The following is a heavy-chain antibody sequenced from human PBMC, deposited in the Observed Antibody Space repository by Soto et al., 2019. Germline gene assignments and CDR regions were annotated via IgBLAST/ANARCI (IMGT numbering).Heavy chain of an antibody. Sequence: EVQLVESGGGLVQPGGSLRLSCAASGFTFSSYWMHWVRQAPGKGLVWVSRINSDGSSTSYADSVKGRFTISRDNAKNTLYLQMNSLRAEDTAVYYCARDARSRKYYYYGMDVWGQGTTVTVSS. J-gene: IGHJ6*02. CDR3: ARDARSRKYYYYGMDV. CDR2: INSDGSST. D-gene: IGHD1-26*01. V-gene: IGHV3-74*01. CDR1: GFTFSSYW.